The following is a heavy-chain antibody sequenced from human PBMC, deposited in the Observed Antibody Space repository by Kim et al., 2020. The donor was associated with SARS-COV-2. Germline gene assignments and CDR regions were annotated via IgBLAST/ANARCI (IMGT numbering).Heavy chain of an antibody. CDR2: INPSGGST. D-gene: IGHD1-26*01. CDR1: GYTFTSYY. CDR3: AFLASTSNYGMDV. J-gene: IGHJ6*02. Sequence: ASVKVSCKASGYTFTSYYMHWVRQAPGQGLEWMGIINPSGGSTSYAQKFQGRVTMTRDTSTSTVYMGLSSLRSEDTAVYYCAFLASTSNYGMDVWGQGTTGTVSS. V-gene: IGHV1-46*01.